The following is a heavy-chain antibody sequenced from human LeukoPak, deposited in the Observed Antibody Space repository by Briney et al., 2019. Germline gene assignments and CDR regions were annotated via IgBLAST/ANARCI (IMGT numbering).Heavy chain of an antibody. D-gene: IGHD1-26*01. J-gene: IGHJ4*02. CDR2: ISGSGGST. V-gene: IGHV3-23*01. Sequence: GGSLRLSCAASGFTFSSYAMSWVRQAPGKGLEWVSAISGSGGSTHYADSVKGRFTISRDNSKNTLYLQMNSLRAEDTAVCYCAKLISGSYSGYFDYWDQGTLVTVSS. CDR1: GFTFSSYA. CDR3: AKLISGSYSGYFDY.